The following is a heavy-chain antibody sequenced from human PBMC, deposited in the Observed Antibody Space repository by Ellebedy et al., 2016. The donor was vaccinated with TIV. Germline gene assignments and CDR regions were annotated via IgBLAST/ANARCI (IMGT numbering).Heavy chain of an antibody. CDR3: ARLSRYSYVDY. Sequence: MPSETLSLTCTVSGGSISSYYWSWIRQPPGKGLEWIGYIYYSGSTNYNPSLKSRVTISVDTSKNQFSLKLSSVTAADTAVYYCARLSRYSYVDYWGQGTLVTVSS. D-gene: IGHD5-18*01. V-gene: IGHV4-59*08. CDR2: IYYSGST. CDR1: GGSISSYY. J-gene: IGHJ4*02.